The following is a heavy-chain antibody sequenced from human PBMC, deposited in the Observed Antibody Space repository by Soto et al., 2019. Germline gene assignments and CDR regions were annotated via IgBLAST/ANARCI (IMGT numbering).Heavy chain of an antibody. CDR3: ARYFHTYSGPPI. CDR2: VDHSGST. D-gene: IGHD5-12*01. V-gene: IGHV4-38-2*01. CDR1: GYVITSGYY. Sequence: SETLSLTCVVSGYVITSGYYWGWIRQPPGKGLEWIGTVDHSGSTYYDPSLQGRVTISIDTSKNRFSLKLTSVTAADTALYYCARYFHTYSGPPIWGQGTLVTVS. J-gene: IGHJ4*02.